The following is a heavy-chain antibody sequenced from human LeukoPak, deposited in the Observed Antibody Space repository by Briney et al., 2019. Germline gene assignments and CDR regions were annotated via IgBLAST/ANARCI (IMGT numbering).Heavy chain of an antibody. Sequence: SETLSLTCTISDYSIRNVYYWDWIRQPPGKGLEWIGSIFHSGSTDYNPSLKSRVTISVDTSKNQFSLNLSSLTAADTAVYYCARRHSGSYSGSGNWFDPWGQGTLVTVSS. J-gene: IGHJ5*02. CDR3: ARRHSGSYSGSGNWFDP. CDR1: DYSIRNVYY. V-gene: IGHV4-38-2*02. D-gene: IGHD1-26*01. CDR2: IFHSGST.